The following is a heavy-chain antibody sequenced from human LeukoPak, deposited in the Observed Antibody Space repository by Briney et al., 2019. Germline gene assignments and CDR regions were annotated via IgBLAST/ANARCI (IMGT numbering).Heavy chain of an antibody. D-gene: IGHD3-10*01. J-gene: IGHJ4*02. CDR1: GGSFSGYY. CDR2: INHSGST. CDR3: ASRPIWFGESDY. Sequence: SETLSLTCAVYGGSFSGYYWSWIRQPPGKGLEWIGEINHSGSTNYNPPLKSRVTISVDTSKNQFSLKLSSVTAADTAVYYCASRPIWFGESDYWGQGTLVTVSS. V-gene: IGHV4-34*01.